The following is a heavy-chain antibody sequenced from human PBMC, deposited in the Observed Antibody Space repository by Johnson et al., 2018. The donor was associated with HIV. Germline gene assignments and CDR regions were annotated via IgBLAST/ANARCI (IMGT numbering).Heavy chain of an antibody. CDR1: GFTFRSYA. Sequence: QVQLVESGGGVVQPGRSLRLSCAASGFTFRSYAMHWVRQAPGKGLELVAVIWYDGSNKYYADSVKGRFTISRDNSKNTLYLQRNSLRAEDTAVYYCTTMGALGAFDIWGQGTMVTVSS. CDR2: IWYDGSNK. CDR3: TTMGALGAFDI. V-gene: IGHV3-30*04. J-gene: IGHJ3*02. D-gene: IGHD3-16*01.